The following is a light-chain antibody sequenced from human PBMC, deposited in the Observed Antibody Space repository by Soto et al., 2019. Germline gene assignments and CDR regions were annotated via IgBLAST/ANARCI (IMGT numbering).Light chain of an antibody. CDR1: SSDVGNSNG. CDR2: DIN. Sequence: QSVLTQPPSVSGSPGQSVAISCTGTSSDVGNSNGVSWYHQPPGTAPKLMIYDINNRPSGVPDRFSGSKSGNTASLTISGLQAEDEGDYYCSSYTSSRTYVFGTGTKSPS. CDR3: SSYTSSRTYV. V-gene: IGLV2-18*02. J-gene: IGLJ1*01.